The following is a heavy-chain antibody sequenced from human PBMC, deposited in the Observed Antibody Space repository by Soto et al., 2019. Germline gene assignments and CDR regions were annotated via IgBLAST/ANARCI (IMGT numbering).Heavy chain of an antibody. CDR2: IVVRSGST. J-gene: IGHJ4*02. CDR3: TSEDVATGLV. V-gene: IGHV1-58*01. CDR1: GLSFVKSS. D-gene: IGHD5-12*01. Sequence: SVKVSCKTSGLSFVKSSVQWVRQARGQRLEWMGRIVVRSGSTYLAQKFLNRVTLSRDMSTSTAYMELRSLTFEDSGIYYCTSEDVATGLVWGPGSLVTVSS.